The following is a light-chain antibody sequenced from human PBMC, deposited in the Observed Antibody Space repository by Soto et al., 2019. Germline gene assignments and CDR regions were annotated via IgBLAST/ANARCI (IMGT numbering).Light chain of an antibody. CDR2: AAS. CDR3: QQSYGTPIT. CDR1: QGISSY. Sequence: IRLTHSPSSFSASTGDRLTITCRASQGISSYLAWYQQKPGKAPKLLIYAASSLQSGVPSRFSGSGSGTEFTLTITSLQPEDFATYYCQQSYGTPITFGQGTRLEI. J-gene: IGKJ5*01. V-gene: IGKV1-8*01.